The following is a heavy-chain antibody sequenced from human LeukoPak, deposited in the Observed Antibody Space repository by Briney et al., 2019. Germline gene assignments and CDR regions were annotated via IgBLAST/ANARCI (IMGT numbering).Heavy chain of an antibody. D-gene: IGHD3-16*01. Sequence: SETLSLTCTVSGASISSYYWSWIRQPPGEGLEWIGDISYGGGANYDPSLKSRVAMSIDTSKNLLSLKLNSVTAADTAVYYCARDLGHNWGQGTLVTLSS. CDR2: ISYGGGA. V-gene: IGHV4-59*01. CDR3: ARDLGHN. CDR1: GASISSYY. J-gene: IGHJ4*02.